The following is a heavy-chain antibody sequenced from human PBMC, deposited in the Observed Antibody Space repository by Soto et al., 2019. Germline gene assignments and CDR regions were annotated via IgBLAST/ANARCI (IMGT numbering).Heavy chain of an antibody. CDR1: GGSISSSSYY. D-gene: IGHD6-19*01. CDR2: IYYSGST. V-gene: IGHV4-39*01. CDR3: ARQSVRGWYYFDY. J-gene: IGHJ4*02. Sequence: EPLSLTSTVSGGSISSSSYYWGWIRQPPGKGLEWIGSIYYSGSTYYNPSLKSRVTISVDTSKNQFSLKLSSVTAADTAVYYCARQSVRGWYYFDYWGQGTLVTVSS.